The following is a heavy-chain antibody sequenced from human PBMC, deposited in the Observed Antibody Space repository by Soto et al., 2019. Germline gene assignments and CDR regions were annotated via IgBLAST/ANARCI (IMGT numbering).Heavy chain of an antibody. CDR1: GGSISSSSYY. D-gene: IGHD2-2*01. J-gene: IGHJ6*02. CDR2: IYSRGNT. CDR3: ARALGYCSSTSCFGAVGMDV. Sequence: SETLSLTCTVSGGSISSSSYYWGWIRQPPGQGLEWLGTIYSRGNTYYNPSLKSRVTISVDKSKNQLSLKLSSVTAADTAVYHCARALGYCSSTSCFGAVGMDVWGQGTTVTVSS. V-gene: IGHV4-39*07.